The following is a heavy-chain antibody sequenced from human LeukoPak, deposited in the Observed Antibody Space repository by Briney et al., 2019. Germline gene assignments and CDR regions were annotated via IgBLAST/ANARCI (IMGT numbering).Heavy chain of an antibody. CDR1: GFTFNTYT. V-gene: IGHV3-48*01. Sequence: GGSLRLSCAASGFTFNTYTMNWVRQAPGKGLEWVSYISGSSGIIDYADSVRGRFTISRDNAKNSLYLQMNSLRAEDTAVYYCARESTYYESSGQVPFDYWGQGTLVTVSS. CDR3: ARESTYYESSGQVPFDY. J-gene: IGHJ4*02. D-gene: IGHD3-22*01. CDR2: ISGSSGII.